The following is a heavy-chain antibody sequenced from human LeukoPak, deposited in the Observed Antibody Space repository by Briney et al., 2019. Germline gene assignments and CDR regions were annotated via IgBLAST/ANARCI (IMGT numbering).Heavy chain of an antibody. D-gene: IGHD2-2*01. CDR3: ARGHVVPATMCGWFDT. J-gene: IGHJ5*02. Sequence: GASVTVSCTASGYTFTSYYIHWVRQAPGQGLEWMGIINPSGGSTSYAQKFQGRVTMTRDTSTSTVYMELSSLRSEDTAVYYCARGHVVPATMCGWFDTWGQGTLVTVSS. CDR2: INPSGGST. CDR1: GYTFTSYY. V-gene: IGHV1-46*01.